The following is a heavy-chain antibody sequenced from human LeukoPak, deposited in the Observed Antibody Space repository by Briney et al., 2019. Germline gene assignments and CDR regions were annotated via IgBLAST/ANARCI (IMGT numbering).Heavy chain of an antibody. D-gene: IGHD6-13*01. J-gene: IGHJ4*02. V-gene: IGHV3-7*01. CDR2: INLDGSDR. Sequence: HPGGSLRLSCAASGFTFGGYSMTWVRQAPGKGPEWVANINLDGSDRFYVGFVKGRFTISRDNADNSLYLQMNSLRAEDTAVYYCGRVIAGAIDYWGQGTLVTVSS. CDR3: GRVIAGAIDY. CDR1: GFTFGGYS.